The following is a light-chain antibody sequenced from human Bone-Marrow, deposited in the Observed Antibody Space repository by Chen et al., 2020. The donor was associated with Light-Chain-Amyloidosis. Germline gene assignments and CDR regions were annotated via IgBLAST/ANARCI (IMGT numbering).Light chain of an antibody. CDR3: QVWDRSSDRPV. CDR2: DDS. Sequence: SYVLTQPSSVSVAPGQTATIACGGNNIGSTSVHWYQQTPGQAPLLVVYDDSDRPSGIPARLSGSNSGNTATLTLRRVEAGDEADYYCQVWDRSSDRPVFGGGTKLTVL. CDR1: NIGSTS. J-gene: IGLJ3*02. V-gene: IGLV3-21*02.